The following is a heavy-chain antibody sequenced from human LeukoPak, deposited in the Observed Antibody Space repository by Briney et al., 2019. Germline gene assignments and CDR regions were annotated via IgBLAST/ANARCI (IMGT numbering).Heavy chain of an antibody. CDR3: AKDSLWFGDLGFDY. J-gene: IGHJ4*02. V-gene: IGHV3-23*01. CDR1: GFTFSSYA. D-gene: IGHD3-10*01. Sequence: PGGSLRLSCAASGFTFSSYAMSWVRQAPGKGLEWVSAISGSGGSTYYADSVKGRFTISRDNSKNTLYLQMSSLRAEDTAVYYCAKDSLWFGDLGFDYWGQGTLVTVSS. CDR2: ISGSGGST.